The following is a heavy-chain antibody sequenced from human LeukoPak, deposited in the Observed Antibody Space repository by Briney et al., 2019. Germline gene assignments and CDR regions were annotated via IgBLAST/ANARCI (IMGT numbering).Heavy chain of an antibody. V-gene: IGHV3-30*18. CDR2: ISYDGSNK. J-gene: IGHJ4*02. D-gene: IGHD5-12*01. CDR1: GFTFSSYG. Sequence: TGGSLRLSCAAPGFTFSSYGMHWVRQAPGKGLEWVAVISYDGSNKYYADSVKGRFTISRDNSKNTLYLQMNSLRAEDTAVYYCAKDQGKYIENWGQGTLVTVSS. CDR3: AKDQGKYIEN.